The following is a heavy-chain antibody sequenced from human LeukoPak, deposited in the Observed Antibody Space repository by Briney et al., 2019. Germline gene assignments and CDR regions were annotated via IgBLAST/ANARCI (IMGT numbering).Heavy chain of an antibody. D-gene: IGHD4-17*01. J-gene: IGHJ4*02. CDR1: GFTFTIYW. V-gene: IGHV3-33*08. CDR3: AREVGDYGLDY. Sequence: GGSRRLSCAASGFTFTIYWMSWVRQAPGKGLEWVAVIWYDGSNKYYADSVKGRFTISRDNSKNTLYLQMNSLRAEDTAVYYCAREVGDYGLDYWGQGTLVTVSS. CDR2: IWYDGSNK.